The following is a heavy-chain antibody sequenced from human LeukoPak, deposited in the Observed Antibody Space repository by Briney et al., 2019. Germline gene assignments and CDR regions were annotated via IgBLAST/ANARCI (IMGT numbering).Heavy chain of an antibody. Sequence: GGSLRLSCVASGLIFSNYAMNWVRQAPGKGLRWVSTISGSGDSTYYADSVRGRFTISRDNSKNTLYLQMNTLRAEDTAIYHCAKRFRGIQLRNDYFDPWGQGTLLTVSS. D-gene: IGHD5-18*01. V-gene: IGHV3-23*01. CDR3: AKRFRGIQLRNDYFDP. CDR1: GLIFSNYA. J-gene: IGHJ5*02. CDR2: ISGSGDST.